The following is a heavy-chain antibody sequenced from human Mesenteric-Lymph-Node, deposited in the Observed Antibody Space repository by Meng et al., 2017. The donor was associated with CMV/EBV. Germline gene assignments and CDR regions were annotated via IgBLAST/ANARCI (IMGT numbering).Heavy chain of an antibody. CDR2: IYYSGST. D-gene: IGHD1-1*01. V-gene: IGHV4-61*01. J-gene: IGHJ5*02. Sequence: CTVSGGSVSRGSYYWSWIRQPPGKGLEWIGYIYYSGSTNYNPSLKSRVTISVDTSKNQFSLKLSSVTAADTAVYYCARAPGQSWFDPWGQGTLVTVSS. CDR1: GGSVSRGSYY. CDR3: ARAPGQSWFDP.